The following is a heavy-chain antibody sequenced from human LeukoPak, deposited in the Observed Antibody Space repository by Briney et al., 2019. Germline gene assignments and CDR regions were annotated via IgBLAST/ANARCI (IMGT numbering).Heavy chain of an antibody. CDR2: ISSSGSTK. V-gene: IGHV3-11*04. Sequence: GGSLRLSCAASGFTFSDYYMSWIRQAPGKGLEWISYISSSGSTKNYADSVKGRFTISRDNAKNSLYLQMNSLRAEDTAVYYCAREGSSSWYVDYWGQGTLVTVSS. J-gene: IGHJ4*02. D-gene: IGHD6-13*01. CDR1: GFTFSDYY. CDR3: AREGSSSWYVDY.